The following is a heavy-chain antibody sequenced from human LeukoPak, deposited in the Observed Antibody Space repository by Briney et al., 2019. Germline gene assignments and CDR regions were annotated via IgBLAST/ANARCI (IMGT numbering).Heavy chain of an antibody. J-gene: IGHJ6*02. CDR3: AREDAYYGMDV. CDR1: GFTFSSYC. V-gene: IGHV3-48*04. CDR2: ISTSGGT. Sequence: GGSLRLSCAATGFTFSSYCMNWVRQAPGKGLEWVSYISTSGGTTYADSVQGRFTISRDNAKNSLYLQMNSLTAEDTAVYYCAREDAYYGMDVWGQGTTVTVSS.